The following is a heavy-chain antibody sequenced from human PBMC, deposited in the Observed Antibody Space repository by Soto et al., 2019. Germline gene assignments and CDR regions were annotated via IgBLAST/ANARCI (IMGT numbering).Heavy chain of an antibody. CDR3: ARQGSSPIDY. CDR1: GGSISSSSYY. V-gene: IGHV4-39*01. CDR2: IYYSGST. J-gene: IGHJ4*02. Sequence: KPSETLSLTCTVSGGSISSSSYYWGWFRRPPGKGLEWIGSIYYSGSTYYNPSLKSRVTISVDTSKNQFSLKLSSVTAADTAVYYCARQGSSPIDYWGQGTLVTVSS. D-gene: IGHD6-6*01.